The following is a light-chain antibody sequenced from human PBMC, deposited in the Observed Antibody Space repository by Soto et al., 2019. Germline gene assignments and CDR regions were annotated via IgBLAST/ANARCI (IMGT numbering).Light chain of an antibody. J-gene: IGLJ1*01. V-gene: IGLV2-14*01. CDR1: SSDVGGYNY. CDR3: SSYTSSSTRNV. Sequence: QSVLTQPASVSGSPGQSIPISCTGTSSDVGGYNYVSWYQQHPGKAPKLMIYDVSNRPSGVSNRFSGSKSGNTASLTISGLQAEDEADYYCSSYTSSSTRNVFGTGTKLTVL. CDR2: DVS.